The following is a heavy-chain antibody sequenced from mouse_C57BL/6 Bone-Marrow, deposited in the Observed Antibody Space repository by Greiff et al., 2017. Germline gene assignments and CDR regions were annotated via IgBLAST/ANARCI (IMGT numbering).Heavy chain of an antibody. Sequence: QVQLQQPGAELVRPGSSVKLSCKASGYTFTSYWMHWVKQRPIQGLEWIGNIDPSDSETHYNQKFKDKATLTVDQSSSTAYMQLSSLTSEDSAVYYCARGDYYGSSFYWYFDVWGTGTTVTVSS. J-gene: IGHJ1*03. V-gene: IGHV1-52*01. CDR3: ARGDYYGSSFYWYFDV. D-gene: IGHD1-1*01. CDR1: GYTFTSYW. CDR2: IDPSDSET.